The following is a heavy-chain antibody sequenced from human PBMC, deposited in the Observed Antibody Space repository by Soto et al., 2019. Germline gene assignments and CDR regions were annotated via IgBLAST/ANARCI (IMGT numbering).Heavy chain of an antibody. D-gene: IGHD2-2*02. V-gene: IGHV3-7*01. CDR3: AAIDHGSES. CDR2: INQDGSGR. CDR1: GVVFSNYW. Sequence: EVQLVESGGGLVQPGGSLRLSCAASGVVFSNYWMSWVRRAPGKGLEWLANINQDGSGRYHADSVKGRFTISRDNAENSLFLQVNGLRVEDTAVYYCAAIDHGSESWGQGTLVTVSS. J-gene: IGHJ5*02.